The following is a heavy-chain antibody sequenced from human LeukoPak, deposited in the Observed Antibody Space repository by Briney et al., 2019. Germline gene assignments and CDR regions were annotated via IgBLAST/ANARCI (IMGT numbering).Heavy chain of an antibody. J-gene: IGHJ4*02. Sequence: PSETLSLTCAVSGGSFSGYYWSWIRQPPGKGLEWIGEINHSGSTNYNPSLKSRVTISVDTSKNQFSLNLSSVTAADTAAYYCARGSDAYCSSTSCSYFDYWGQGTLVTVSS. V-gene: IGHV4-34*01. CDR1: GGSFSGYY. D-gene: IGHD2-2*01. CDR3: ARGSDAYCSSTSCSYFDY. CDR2: INHSGST.